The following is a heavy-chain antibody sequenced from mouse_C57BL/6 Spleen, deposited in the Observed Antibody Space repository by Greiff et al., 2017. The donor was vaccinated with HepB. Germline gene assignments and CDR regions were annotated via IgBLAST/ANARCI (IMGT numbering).Heavy chain of an antibody. V-gene: IGHV1-52*01. Sequence: VQLQQPGAELVRPGSSVKLSCKASGYTFTSYWMHWVKQRPIQGLEWIGNIDPSDSETHYNQKFKDKATLTVDKSSSTAYMQLSSLTPEDSAVYYCARGGDYGYAMDYWGQGTSVTVSS. CDR3: ARGGDYGYAMDY. D-gene: IGHD2-4*01. J-gene: IGHJ4*01. CDR2: IDPSDSET. CDR1: GYTFTSYW.